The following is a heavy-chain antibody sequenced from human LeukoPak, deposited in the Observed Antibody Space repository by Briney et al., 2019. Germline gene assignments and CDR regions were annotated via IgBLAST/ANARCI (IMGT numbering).Heavy chain of an antibody. D-gene: IGHD3-10*01. CDR3: AKDRGFGEYFPFFY. CDR1: GFTFSAYA. CDR2: IGSDNKP. V-gene: IGHV3-23*01. Sequence: GGSLRLSCEASGFTFSAYAMTWVRQAPGEGLEWVSSIGSDNKPHYSESVKGRFAISRDNSKNTLYLQMNSLRAEDTAVYYCAKDRGFGEYFPFFYWGQGTLVTVSS. J-gene: IGHJ4*02.